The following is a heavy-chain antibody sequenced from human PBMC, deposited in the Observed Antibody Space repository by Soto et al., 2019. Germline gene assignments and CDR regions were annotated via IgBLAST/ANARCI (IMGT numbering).Heavy chain of an antibody. CDR3: AKDRSTMRWFDP. Sequence: SETLSLTCAVSGASVRSYHWSWIRQAAGKGLEWIGRVQMSGTTNYNPSLKTRVTMSLDTSKNEVSLRMTSVTAADTAVYFCAKDRSTMRWFDPWGQGILVTV. V-gene: IGHV4-4*07. D-gene: IGHD1-1*01. CDR1: GASVRSYH. CDR2: VQMSGTT. J-gene: IGHJ5*02.